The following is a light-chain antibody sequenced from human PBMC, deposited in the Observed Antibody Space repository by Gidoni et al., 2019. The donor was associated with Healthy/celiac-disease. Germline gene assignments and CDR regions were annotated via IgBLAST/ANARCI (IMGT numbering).Light chain of an antibody. V-gene: IGKV1-8*01. J-gene: IGKJ2*01. CDR2: AAS. Sequence: AIRMTQSPSSFSASTGDRVTITCRASQGISSYLAWYQQKPGKAPKPLIYAASTLQSGVPSRFSGSGSGTDFTLTISCLQSEDFATYYCQQYYSYLNTFGQGTKLEIK. CDR3: QQYYSYLNT. CDR1: QGISSY.